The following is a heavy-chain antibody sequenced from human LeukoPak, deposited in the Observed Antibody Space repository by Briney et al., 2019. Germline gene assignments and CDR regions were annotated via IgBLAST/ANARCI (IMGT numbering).Heavy chain of an antibody. D-gene: IGHD6-25*01. J-gene: IGHJ4*02. CDR1: GGSFSHYY. CDR3: PRGSDESKTGDY. V-gene: IGHV4-34*01. Sequence: SETLSLTCAIYGGSFSHYYWSWIRQPPGKGLEWVGEIHPSGSTSFNPSLESRVSISKDTSKNQFSLKLTSVTAADTAVYYCPRGSDESKTGDYWGQGTLVTVSS. CDR2: IHPSGST.